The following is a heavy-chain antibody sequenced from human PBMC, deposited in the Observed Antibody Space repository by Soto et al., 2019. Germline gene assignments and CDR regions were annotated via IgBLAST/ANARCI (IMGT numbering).Heavy chain of an antibody. CDR2: IIPILGTT. CDR1: GGTFSIHG. J-gene: IGHJ6*04. V-gene: IGHV1-69*13. D-gene: IGHD3-16*02. Sequence: SVKVCCKASGGTFSIHGISWVLQSAVQWLEGMGGIIPILGTTNYAQQFQDRVTIIADESTSTAYMELSSLRSEDTAVYYCARVGVMVAKDSYYYGMDVWGKGTTVIVSS. CDR3: ARVGVMVAKDSYYYGMDV.